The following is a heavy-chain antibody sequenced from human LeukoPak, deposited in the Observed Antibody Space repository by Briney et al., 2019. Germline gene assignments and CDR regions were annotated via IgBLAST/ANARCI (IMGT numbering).Heavy chain of an antibody. V-gene: IGHV4-59*12. CDR3: ARDGSYYRDWFDP. CDR2: VYYSGST. CDR1: GDSISNYY. D-gene: IGHD1-26*01. Sequence: SETLSLTCTVSGDSISNYYWGWIRQPPGKGLEWIGYVYYSGSTNYNPSLKSRVTISVDTSKNQFSLKLNSVTAADTAVYYCARDGSYYRDWFDPWGQGTLVTVS. J-gene: IGHJ5*02.